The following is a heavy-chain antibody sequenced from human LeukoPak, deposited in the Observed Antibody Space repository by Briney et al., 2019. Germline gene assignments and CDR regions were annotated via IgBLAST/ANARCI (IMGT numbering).Heavy chain of an antibody. Sequence: ASVKVSCKTSGVTFSNSSITWVRQAPGQGLEWLGGIIPILRSASYAQKFRGRLRMTSDESTTTAYMELSSLSSDDTAMYFCARWNSSGYYDYWGQGTLVTVSS. J-gene: IGHJ4*02. CDR2: IIPILRSA. D-gene: IGHD3-22*01. CDR1: GVTFSNSS. V-gene: IGHV1-69*13. CDR3: ARWNSSGYYDY.